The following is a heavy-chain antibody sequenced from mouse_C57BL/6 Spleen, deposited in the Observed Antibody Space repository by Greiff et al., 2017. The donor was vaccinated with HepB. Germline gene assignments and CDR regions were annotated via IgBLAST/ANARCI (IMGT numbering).Heavy chain of an antibody. CDR3: TRGYYGSSYYAMDY. D-gene: IGHD1-1*01. J-gene: IGHJ4*01. CDR2: ISSGGDYI. Sequence: DVQLVESGEGLVKPGGSLKLSCAASGFTFSSYAMSWVRQTPEKRLEWVAYISSGGDYIYYADTVKGRFTISRDNARNTLYLQMSSLKSEDTAMYYCTRGYYGSSYYAMDYWGQGTSVTVSS. CDR1: GFTFSSYA. V-gene: IGHV5-9-1*02.